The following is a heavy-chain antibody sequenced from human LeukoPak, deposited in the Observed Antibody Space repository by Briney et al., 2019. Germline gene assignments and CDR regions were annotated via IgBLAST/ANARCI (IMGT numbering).Heavy chain of an antibody. Sequence: SETLSLTCTVSGGSVSNYFWSWIRQPPEKGLEWIGYMSKSGKTNYNPSPKSRVSILGDTSKNEISLKLSSVTAADTAVYYCAREVDGDSGGYFEDWGQGTRVTVSS. CDR2: MSKSGKT. CDR3: AREVDGDSGGYFED. J-gene: IGHJ4*02. V-gene: IGHV4-59*02. CDR1: GGSVSNYF. D-gene: IGHD4-17*01.